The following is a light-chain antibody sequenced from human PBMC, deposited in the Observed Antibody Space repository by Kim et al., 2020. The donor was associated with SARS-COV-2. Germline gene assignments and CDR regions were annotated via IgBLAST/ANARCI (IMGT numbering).Light chain of an antibody. CDR1: RTVKSN. CDR3: QQYSTWPRT. CDR2: GAS. Sequence: PGDSATLSCRASRTVKSNSTWYQQKPGQAPRLLIYGASTRATDIPARCSGSGSGTEFVLTISSLQAEDFAVYYCQQYSTWPRTFGQGTKLEI. J-gene: IGKJ2*01. V-gene: IGKV3-15*01.